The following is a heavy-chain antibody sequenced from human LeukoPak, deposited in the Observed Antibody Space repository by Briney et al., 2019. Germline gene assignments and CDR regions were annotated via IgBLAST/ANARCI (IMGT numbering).Heavy chain of an antibody. CDR1: GGSISSSNW. CDR2: IYHSGST. CDR3: ARDESDYYFDY. V-gene: IGHV4-4*02. Sequence: SGTLSLTCAVSGGSISSSNWWTWVRQPPGKGLEWIGEIYHSGSTNYNPSVKSRVTISVDKSKNQFSLKLTSVTAADTAAYYCARDESDYYFDYWGQGTLVTVSS. J-gene: IGHJ4*02.